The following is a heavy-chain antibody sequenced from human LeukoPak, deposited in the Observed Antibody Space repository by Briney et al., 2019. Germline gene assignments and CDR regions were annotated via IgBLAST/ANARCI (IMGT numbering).Heavy chain of an antibody. CDR3: ARVSHYYDSSGYYYVRAFDI. Sequence: SETLSLTCTVSGGSISSYYWSWIRQPAGKGLEWIGRISTSGSTNYNPSLKSRVTMSVHTSNNQFSLKLSSVTAADTAVYYCARVSHYYDSSGYYYVRAFDIWGQGTMVTVS. D-gene: IGHD3-22*01. CDR1: GGSISSYY. V-gene: IGHV4-4*07. J-gene: IGHJ3*02. CDR2: ISTSGST.